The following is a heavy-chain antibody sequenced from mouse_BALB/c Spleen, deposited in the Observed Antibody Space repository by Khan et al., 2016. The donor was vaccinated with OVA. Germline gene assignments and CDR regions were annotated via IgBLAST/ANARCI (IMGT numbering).Heavy chain of an antibody. CDR1: GCSLTSDG. CDR2: IWDGGST. Sequence: QVQLKQSGPGLVAPSQSLSITCTVSGCSLTSDGVHWVRQPQGKGLEWLGVIWDGGSTNYNSALMSRLSISKDTSKSQVFVKMNSLTTDDTAMYYCARREDIWGRGSTLTVCS. V-gene: IGHV2-9*02. CDR3: ARREDI. D-gene: IGHD1-3*01. J-gene: IGHJ2*01.